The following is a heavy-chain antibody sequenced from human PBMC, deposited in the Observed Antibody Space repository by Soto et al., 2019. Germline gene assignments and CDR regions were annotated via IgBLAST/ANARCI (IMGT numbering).Heavy chain of an antibody. D-gene: IGHD3-22*01. Sequence: ASVKVSCKASGGTFSSYTISWVRQAPGQGLEWMGRIIPILGIANYAQKFQGRVTITADKSTGTAYMELSSLRSEDTAVYYCVIGGYYPTVIYDYWGQGTLVTVSS. CDR3: VIGGYYPTVIYDY. J-gene: IGHJ4*02. V-gene: IGHV1-69*02. CDR1: GGTFSSYT. CDR2: IIPILGIA.